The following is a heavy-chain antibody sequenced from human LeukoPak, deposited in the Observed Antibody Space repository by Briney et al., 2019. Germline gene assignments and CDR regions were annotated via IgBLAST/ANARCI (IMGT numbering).Heavy chain of an antibody. Sequence: GASVKVSCKTSGYTFTGYYIHWVRQAPGQGLEWMRWINPNSGDTNYAQKFQGRVTMTRDTSISTAYMELSRLRSDDTAVYYCARDIDWLDYWGQGTLVTVSS. CDR3: ARDIDWLDY. CDR1: GYTFTGYY. J-gene: IGHJ4*02. CDR2: INPNSGDT. D-gene: IGHD3-9*01. V-gene: IGHV1-2*02.